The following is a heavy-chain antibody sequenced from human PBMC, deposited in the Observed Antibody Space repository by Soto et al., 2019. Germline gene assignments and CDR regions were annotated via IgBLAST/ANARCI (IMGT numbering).Heavy chain of an antibody. J-gene: IGHJ4*02. D-gene: IGHD5-18*01. CDR1: GGSISSSSYY. CDR2: IYYSGST. CDR3: ARPLGGGTAMSNIFDY. V-gene: IGHV4-39*01. Sequence: PEETLSLTCTVSGGSISSSSYYWGWIRQPPGKGLEWIGSIYYSGSTYYNPSLKSRVTISVDTSKNQFSLKLSSVTAADTAVYYCARPLGGGTAMSNIFDYWGQGTLVTVSS.